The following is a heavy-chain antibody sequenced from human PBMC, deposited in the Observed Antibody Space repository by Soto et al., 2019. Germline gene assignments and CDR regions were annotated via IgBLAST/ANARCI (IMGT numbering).Heavy chain of an antibody. CDR3: AKNNRYCSSTNCFVFDY. J-gene: IGHJ4*02. Sequence: PGGSLRLSCAASGFTFSSYSLSWLRQAPGKGLEWVSDISGSGQKTHYRDPVKGRFTISRDNAKNSLYLLMNSLRAEDTAVYYCAKNNRYCSSTNCFVFDYWGQGTLVTVSS. V-gene: IGHV3-48*04. CDR1: GFTFSSYS. CDR2: ISGSGQKT. D-gene: IGHD2-2*01.